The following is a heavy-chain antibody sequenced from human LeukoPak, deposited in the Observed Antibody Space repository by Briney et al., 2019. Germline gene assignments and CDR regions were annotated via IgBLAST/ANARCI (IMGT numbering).Heavy chain of an antibody. Sequence: GGSLRLSCAASGFTFNHYAMQWVRQAPGKGLEWVAVIGSDGNTQYYVDSVRGRFTVSRDNPKNSLYLQMNSLRAEDTAVYYCARDGDAYNGYTFIDSGGQGTLVTVSS. CDR1: GFTFNHYA. J-gene: IGHJ4*02. V-gene: IGHV3-33*01. CDR2: IGSDGNTQ. D-gene: IGHD5-18*01. CDR3: ARDGDAYNGYTFIDS.